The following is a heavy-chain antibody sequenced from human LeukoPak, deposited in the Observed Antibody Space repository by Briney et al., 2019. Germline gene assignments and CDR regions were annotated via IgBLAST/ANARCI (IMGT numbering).Heavy chain of an antibody. D-gene: IGHD2-15*01. Sequence: GGSLRLSCAASGFTFSSYSMNWVRQAPGKGLEWVSAISGSGGSTYYADSVKGRFTISRDNSKNTLYLQMNSLRAEDTAVYYVVVVATNFDYWGQGTLVTVSS. CDR1: GFTFSSYS. V-gene: IGHV3-23*01. CDR3: VVVATNFDY. J-gene: IGHJ4*02. CDR2: ISGSGGST.